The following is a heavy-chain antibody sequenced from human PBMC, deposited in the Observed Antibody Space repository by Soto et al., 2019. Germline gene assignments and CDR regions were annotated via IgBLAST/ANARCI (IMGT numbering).Heavy chain of an antibody. CDR3: AKDRYSGYGVYYYMDV. CDR2: ISGSGGST. Sequence: GGSLRLSCAASGFTFSSYAMSWVRQAPGKGLEWVSAISGSGGSTYYADSVKGRFTISRDNSKNTLYLQMNSLRAEDTAVYYCAKDRYSGYGVYYYMDVWGKGTTVTVSS. J-gene: IGHJ6*03. CDR1: GFTFSSYA. D-gene: IGHD5-12*01. V-gene: IGHV3-23*01.